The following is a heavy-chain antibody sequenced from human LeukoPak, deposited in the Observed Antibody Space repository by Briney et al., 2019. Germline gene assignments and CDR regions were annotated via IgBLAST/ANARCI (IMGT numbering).Heavy chain of an antibody. D-gene: IGHD3-10*01. CDR2: ISSDNGYT. CDR1: GYTFAIYG. J-gene: IGHJ6*03. Sequence: ASVRVSCKASGYTFAIYGISWVRQAPGQGLEWMGWISSDNGYTNYAQKFQGRVTMTTDTSTNTAYRELRSLRSDDTAVYYCARAGSGRYYYYMDVWGKGTTVTVSS. CDR3: ARAGSGRYYYYMDV. V-gene: IGHV1-18*04.